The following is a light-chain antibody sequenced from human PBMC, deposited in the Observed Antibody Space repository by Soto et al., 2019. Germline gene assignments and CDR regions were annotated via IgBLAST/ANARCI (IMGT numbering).Light chain of an antibody. Sequence: QSVLTQPPSASGTPGQRVTISCSGSSSNIVSNTVNWYQQLPGTAPKLLIYSNNQRPSGVPDRFSGSKSGTSASLAISGLQSEDEADYYCAAWDDSLNGRVFGGGTKVTV. CDR1: SSNIVSNT. V-gene: IGLV1-44*01. J-gene: IGLJ3*02. CDR3: AAWDDSLNGRV. CDR2: SNN.